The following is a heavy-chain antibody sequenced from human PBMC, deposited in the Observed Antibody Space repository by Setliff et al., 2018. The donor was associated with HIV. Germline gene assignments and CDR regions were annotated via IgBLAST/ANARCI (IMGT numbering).Heavy chain of an antibody. CDR1: GFTFNNYG. D-gene: IGHD4-17*01. V-gene: IGHV3-30*18. Sequence: GGSLRLSCGASGFTFNNYGMHWVRRAPGKGLEWVASISYHERDTFYADSGKGRFTISRDNSKNMLYLQMNSLTTEDTAVYYCAKPTTVVTSYYFDSWGQGTQVTVSS. CDR2: ISYHERDT. CDR3: AKPTTVVTSYYFDS. J-gene: IGHJ4*02.